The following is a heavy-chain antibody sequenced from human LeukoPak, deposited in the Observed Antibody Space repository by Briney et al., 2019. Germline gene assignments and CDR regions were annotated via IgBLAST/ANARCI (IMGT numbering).Heavy chain of an antibody. CDR2: IRYDGSNK. J-gene: IGHJ4*02. CDR3: AKARRPYSSGPWYFDY. V-gene: IGHV3-30*02. CDR1: GFTFSSYG. Sequence: GGSLRLSRAASGFTFSSYGMHWVRQAPGKGLEWVAFIRYDGSNKYYADSVKGRFTISRDNSKNTLYLQMNSLRAEDTAVYYCAKARRPYSSGPWYFDYWGQGTLVTVSS. D-gene: IGHD6-19*01.